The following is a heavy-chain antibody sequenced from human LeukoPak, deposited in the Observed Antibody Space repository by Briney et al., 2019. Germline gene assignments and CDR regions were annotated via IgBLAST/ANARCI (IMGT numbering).Heavy chain of an antibody. J-gene: IGHJ6*02. D-gene: IGHD6-13*01. V-gene: IGHV1-18*01. CDR3: ARAFIAAAGDGNYYGMDV. Sequence: GASVKVSCKASGFTFATYGITWVRQAPGQGLEWVGWISAYNGNTKYAQKLQGRVTMTTDTSTSTAYMELRSLRSDDTAVYYCARAFIAAAGDGNYYGMDVWGQGTTVTVSS. CDR1: GFTFATYG. CDR2: ISAYNGNT.